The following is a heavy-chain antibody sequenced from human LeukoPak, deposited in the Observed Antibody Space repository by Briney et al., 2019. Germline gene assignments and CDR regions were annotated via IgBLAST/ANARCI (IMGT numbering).Heavy chain of an antibody. CDR3: ASSYYDSSSGYYGWSFDY. CDR2: VSSRSSTI. D-gene: IGHD3-3*01. Sequence: GGSLRLSCAASGFTFSTYSMNWVRQAPGKGLEWVSYVSSRSSTIYYADSVRGRFTISRDNAMNSLYLQMNSLRAEDTAVYYCASSYYDSSSGYYGWSFDYWGQGTLVTVSS. J-gene: IGHJ4*02. V-gene: IGHV3-48*01. CDR1: GFTFSTYS.